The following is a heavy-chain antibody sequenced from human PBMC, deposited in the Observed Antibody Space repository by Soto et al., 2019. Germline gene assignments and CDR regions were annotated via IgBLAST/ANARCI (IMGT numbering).Heavy chain of an antibody. CDR3: ARIYSSACGWFHT. Sequence: PSETLSLTCFVSCYSITAGGYYWSWIRHHPRKGLEWIGSFYSSGSIIYNPSLRSRVSISGDTSSNQFSMSLTSVTAADTAGYFCARIYSSACGWFHTSGQGILGT. CDR1: CYSITAGGYY. CDR2: FYSSGSI. D-gene: IGHD3-22*01. V-gene: IGHV4-31*03. J-gene: IGHJ5*02.